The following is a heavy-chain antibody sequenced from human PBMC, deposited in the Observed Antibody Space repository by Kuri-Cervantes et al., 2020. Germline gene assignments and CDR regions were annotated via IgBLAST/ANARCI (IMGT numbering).Heavy chain of an antibody. J-gene: IGHJ4*02. CDR1: GYTFTSYA. Sequence: ASVKVSCKASGYTFTSYAMHWVRQAPGQRLEWMGWINAGNGNTKYSQKFQGRVTITRDTSASTAFMELSSLRSDDTAIYYCALESFDYWGQGTLVTVSS. CDR2: INAGNGNT. CDR3: ALESFDY. V-gene: IGHV1-3*01.